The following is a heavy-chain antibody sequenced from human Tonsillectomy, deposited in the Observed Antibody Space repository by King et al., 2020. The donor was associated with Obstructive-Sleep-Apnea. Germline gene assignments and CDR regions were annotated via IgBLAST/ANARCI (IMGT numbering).Heavy chain of an antibody. D-gene: IGHD3-10*01. Sequence: VQLVESGAEVKKPGESLKISCKGSGYSFSTYWFAWVRQMPGKGLEWMGIIYPGDSDTRYSPTFQGQVTISADKSISTAHLQWSSLKASDAAMYYCAGGMVRGVMASAFDIWGQGTMVTVSS. CDR2: IYPGDSDT. CDR1: GYSFSTYW. J-gene: IGHJ3*02. CDR3: AGGMVRGVMASAFDI. V-gene: IGHV5-51*01.